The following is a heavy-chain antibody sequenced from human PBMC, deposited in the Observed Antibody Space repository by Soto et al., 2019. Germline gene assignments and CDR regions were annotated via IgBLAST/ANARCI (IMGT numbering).Heavy chain of an antibody. CDR3: ASGGGYCSGGSCYS. Sequence: QVQLVQSGAEVKKPGSSVKVSCKASGGTFSSYTISWVRQAPGQGLEWMGRIIPILGIADYAQKFQGRVTITADKSTSTAYMELSSLRSEDTAVYYCASGGGYCSGGSCYSWGQGTLVTVSS. CDR1: GGTFSSYT. J-gene: IGHJ5*02. V-gene: IGHV1-69*02. D-gene: IGHD2-15*01. CDR2: IIPILGIA.